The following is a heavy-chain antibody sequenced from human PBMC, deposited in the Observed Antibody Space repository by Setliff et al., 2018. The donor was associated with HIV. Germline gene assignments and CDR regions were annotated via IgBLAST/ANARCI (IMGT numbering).Heavy chain of an antibody. D-gene: IGHD1-1*01. CDR2: ISGSGTRT. J-gene: IGHJ3*02. CDR3: VKDRGRQLWPNAFDI. CDR1: GFAFSSYE. V-gene: IGHV3-48*03. Sequence: PGGSLRLSCEASGFAFSSYEMNWVRQAPGKGLEWVAYISGSGTRTFYLDSVKGRFSISRDDARNSVYLQMNNLRAEDTAVYYCVKDRGRQLWPNAFDIWGQGTLVTVSS.